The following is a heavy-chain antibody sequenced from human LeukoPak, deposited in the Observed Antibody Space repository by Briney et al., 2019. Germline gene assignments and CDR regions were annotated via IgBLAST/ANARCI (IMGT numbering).Heavy chain of an antibody. CDR3: ARSGSSRLFFDY. CDR2: IYYSGST. D-gene: IGHD6-13*01. Sequence: PSQTLSLTCTVSGGSISSGGYYWSWIRQHPGKGLEWIGYIYYSGSTYYNPSLKSRVTISVDTSKNQFSLKLSSVTAADTAVYYCARSGSSRLFFDYWGQGTLVTVSS. V-gene: IGHV4-31*03. J-gene: IGHJ4*02. CDR1: GGSISSGGYY.